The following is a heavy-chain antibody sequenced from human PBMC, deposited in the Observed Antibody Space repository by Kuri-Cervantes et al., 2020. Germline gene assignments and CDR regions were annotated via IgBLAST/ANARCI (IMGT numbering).Heavy chain of an antibody. V-gene: IGHV1-2*02. CDR3: ARGRAVAGRGGLDY. D-gene: IGHD6-19*01. CDR2: INPNSGGT. J-gene: IGHJ4*02. Sequence: ASVKVSCKASGYTFTGYYMHWVRQAPGQGLEWMGWINPNSGGTNYAQKFQGRVTMTRDTSISTAYLQWSSLKASDTAMYYCARGRAVAGRGGLDYWGQGTLVTVSS. CDR1: GYTFTGYY.